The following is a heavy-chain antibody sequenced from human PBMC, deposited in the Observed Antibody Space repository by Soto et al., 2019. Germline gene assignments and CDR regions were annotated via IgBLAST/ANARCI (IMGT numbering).Heavy chain of an antibody. CDR2: ISGSGGST. CDR3: AKGDSYESSGYYRAEYFHH. V-gene: IGHV3-23*01. D-gene: IGHD3-22*01. CDR1: GFTFSSNA. J-gene: IGHJ1*01. Sequence: GESLKISCAASGFTFSSNAMSWVRQAPGKGLEWVSAISGSGGSTYYADSVKGRFTISRDNSKNTLYLQMNSLRAEDTAVYYCAKGDSYESSGYYRAEYFHHWGQGTPVTVSS.